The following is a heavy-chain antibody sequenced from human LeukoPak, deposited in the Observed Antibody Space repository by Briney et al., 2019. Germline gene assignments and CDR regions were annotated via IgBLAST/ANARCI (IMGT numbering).Heavy chain of an antibody. D-gene: IGHD6-19*01. CDR2: IIPIFGTA. Sequence: ASVKVSCKASGGTFSSYAISWVRQAPGQGLEWMGGIIPIFGTANYAQKFQGRVTITADESTSTAYMELSSLRSEDTAVYYCARSPHRFGSGWHDYYYYYMDVWGKGTTVTISS. V-gene: IGHV1-69*13. J-gene: IGHJ6*03. CDR3: ARSPHRFGSGWHDYYYYYMDV. CDR1: GGTFSSYA.